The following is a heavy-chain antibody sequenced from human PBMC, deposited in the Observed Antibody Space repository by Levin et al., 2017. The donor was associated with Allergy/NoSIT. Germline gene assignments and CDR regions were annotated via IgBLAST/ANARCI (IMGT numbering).Heavy chain of an antibody. Sequence: SGPTLVKPTQTLTLTCTFSGFSLTTSEVGVGWIRQPPGKALEWLGLVWWNDVRHYNPSLSNRLTITKDTSGNQVVLTMPNMDPVDTATYYCGHAYSGNFYYFDNWGQGTLVTVSS. CDR2: VWWNDVR. D-gene: IGHD1-26*01. J-gene: IGHJ4*02. V-gene: IGHV2-5*01. CDR3: GHAYSGNFYYFDN. CDR1: GFSLTTSEVG.